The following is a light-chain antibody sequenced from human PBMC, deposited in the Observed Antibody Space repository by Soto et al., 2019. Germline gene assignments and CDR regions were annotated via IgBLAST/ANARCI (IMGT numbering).Light chain of an antibody. V-gene: IGLV2-11*01. CDR1: NNDVGGYNY. CDR2: DVN. J-gene: IGLJ1*01. CDR3: CSYGGSFYV. Sequence: QSVLTQPHSVSGSPGQSVAISCSGTNNDVGGYNYVSWYQQHPGKAPKLIIFDVNKRPSGVPDRFSGSKSGSTASLTISGLQAEDEADYYCCSYGGSFYVVGTGTKATVL.